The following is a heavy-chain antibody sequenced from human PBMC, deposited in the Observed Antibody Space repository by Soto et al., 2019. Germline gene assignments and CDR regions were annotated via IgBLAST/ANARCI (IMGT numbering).Heavy chain of an antibody. J-gene: IGHJ4*02. V-gene: IGHV3-48*01. CDR1: GFTFSSYS. CDR3: ARGGPFY. CDR2: ISSSSTI. D-gene: IGHD3-16*01. Sequence: EVQLVESGGGLVQPGGSLRLSCAASGFTFSSYSMNWVRQAPGKGLEWVSYISSSSTIYYADSVKGRFTISRDNAKNSLYLQMNSLRAEDTAVYYCARGGPFYWGQGTLVTVSS.